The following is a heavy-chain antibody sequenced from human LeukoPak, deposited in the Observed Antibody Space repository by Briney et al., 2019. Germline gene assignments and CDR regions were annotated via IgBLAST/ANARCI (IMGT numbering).Heavy chain of an antibody. Sequence: ASVKVSCKASGGTFSSYAISWVRQAPGQGLEWMGWMNPNSGNTGYAQKFQGRVTITRNTSISTAYMELSSLRSEDTAVYYCARQGGSGYHFDYWGQGTLVTVSS. V-gene: IGHV1-8*03. D-gene: IGHD3-3*01. CDR1: GGTFSSYA. CDR3: ARQGGSGYHFDY. CDR2: MNPNSGNT. J-gene: IGHJ4*02.